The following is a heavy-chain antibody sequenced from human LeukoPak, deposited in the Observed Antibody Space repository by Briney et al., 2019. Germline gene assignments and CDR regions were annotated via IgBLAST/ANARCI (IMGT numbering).Heavy chain of an antibody. Sequence: PSETLSLTCAVYGGSFSGYYWSWIRQPPGKGLEWIGQINHSGSTNYNPSLKSRVTISVDTSKNQFSLKLSSVTAADTAVYYCASRSSPENWNSVADAFDIWGQGTMVTVSS. V-gene: IGHV4-34*01. CDR2: INHSGST. CDR1: GGSFSGYY. D-gene: IGHD1-7*01. J-gene: IGHJ3*02. CDR3: ASRSSPENWNSVADAFDI.